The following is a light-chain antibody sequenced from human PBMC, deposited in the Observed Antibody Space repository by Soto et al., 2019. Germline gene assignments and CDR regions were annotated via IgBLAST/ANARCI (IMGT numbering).Light chain of an antibody. CDR3: GTWDSSLSAGCYV. J-gene: IGLJ1*01. CDR1: SSNIGNNY. CDR2: DNN. V-gene: IGLV1-51*01. Sequence: QAVVTQPPSVSAAPGQKVTNSCSGSSSNIGNNYVSWYQQLPGTAPKLLIYDNNKRPSGIPDRFSGSKSGTSATLGITGLQTGDEADYYCGTWDSSLSAGCYVFGTGTKLTVL.